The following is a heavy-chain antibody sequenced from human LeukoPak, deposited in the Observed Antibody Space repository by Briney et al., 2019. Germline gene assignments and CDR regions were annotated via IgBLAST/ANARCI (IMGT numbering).Heavy chain of an antibody. J-gene: IGHJ4*02. V-gene: IGHV3-30-3*01. D-gene: IGHD2-2*01. CDR2: ISYDGSNK. Sequence: GGSLRLSCAASGFTFSSYAMHWVRQAPGKGLEWVAVISYDGSNKYYADSVKGRFTISRDNSKNTLYLQMNSLRAEDTAVYYCAVQYQLLRGFDYWGQGTLVTVSS. CDR3: AVQYQLLRGFDY. CDR1: GFTFSSYA.